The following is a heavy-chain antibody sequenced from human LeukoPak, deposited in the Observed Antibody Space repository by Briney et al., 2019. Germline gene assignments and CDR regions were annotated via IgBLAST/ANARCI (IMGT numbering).Heavy chain of an antibody. J-gene: IGHJ6*03. CDR1: GYTFTSYG. D-gene: IGHD6-6*01. V-gene: IGHV1-18*01. CDR2: ISAYNGNT. Sequence: ASVKVSCKASGYTFTSYGISWVRQAPGQGLEWMGWISAYNGNTNYAQKLQGRVTMTTDTSTSTAYMELRSLRSDDTAVYYCARDIAARLGYYYYYMDVWGKGTTVTVSS. CDR3: ARDIAARLGYYYYYMDV.